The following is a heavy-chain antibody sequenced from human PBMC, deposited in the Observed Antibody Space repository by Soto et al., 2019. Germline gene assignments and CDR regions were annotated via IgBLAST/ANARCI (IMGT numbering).Heavy chain of an antibody. J-gene: IGHJ4*02. CDR3: AKEGGNYYGSGSYGYFDY. CDR2: ISYDGSNK. CDR1: GFTFSSYG. Sequence: QVQLVESGGGVVQPGRSLRLSCAAAGFTFSSYGMHWVRQAPGKGLEWVAVISYDGSNKYYADSVKGRFTISRDNSKNTLYLQMNSLRAADTAVYYCAKEGGNYYGSGSYGYFDYWGPGTLVTVSS. D-gene: IGHD3-10*01. V-gene: IGHV3-30*18.